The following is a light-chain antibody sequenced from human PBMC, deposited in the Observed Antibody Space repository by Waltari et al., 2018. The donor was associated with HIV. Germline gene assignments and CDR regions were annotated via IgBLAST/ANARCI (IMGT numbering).Light chain of an antibody. Sequence: QSTLTQPPSASGSPGQSVTISCTGTSSDVGGYNYVSWYQQHPGKAPKLMISEVSKRPSGVPDRISGSKSGNTASLTVSGLQAEDEADYYCSSYAGSNNYVFGTGTKVTVL. CDR3: SSYAGSNNYV. CDR1: SSDVGGYNY. CDR2: EVS. V-gene: IGLV2-8*01. J-gene: IGLJ1*01.